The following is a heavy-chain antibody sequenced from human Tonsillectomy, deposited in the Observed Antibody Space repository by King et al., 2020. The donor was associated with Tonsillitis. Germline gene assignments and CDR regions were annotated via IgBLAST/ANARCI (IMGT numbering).Heavy chain of an antibody. V-gene: IGHV3-73*01. CDR2: IRSKANSYAT. CDR1: GFTFSGSA. J-gene: IGHJ4*02. CDR3: TRPETGVFDY. Sequence: VQLVESGGGLVQPGGSLKLSCAASGFTFSGSAMHWVRQASGKGLEWVGRIRSKANSYATAYAASVKGRFTISRDDSKNTAYLQMNSLKTEDTAVYYCTRPETGVFDYWGQGTLVTVSS. D-gene: IGHD7-27*01.